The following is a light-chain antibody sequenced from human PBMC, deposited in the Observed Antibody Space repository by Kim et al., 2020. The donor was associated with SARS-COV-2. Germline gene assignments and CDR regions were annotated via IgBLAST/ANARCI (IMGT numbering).Light chain of an antibody. CDR3: LQHYTYPIT. CDR1: QGINNY. V-gene: IGKV1-17*03. CDR2: AAS. J-gene: IGKJ5*01. Sequence: ASVGDRVTITCRASQGINNYLAWFQQKSGKVPKRLIYAASNLESGVPSRFSGTRSGTEFTLTISSLQPEDCATYYCLQHYTYPITFGQGTRLEIK.